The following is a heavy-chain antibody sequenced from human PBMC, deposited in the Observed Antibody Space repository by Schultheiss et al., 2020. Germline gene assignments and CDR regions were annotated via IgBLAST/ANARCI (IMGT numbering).Heavy chain of an antibody. D-gene: IGHD1-26*01. V-gene: IGHV1-2*02. J-gene: IGHJ6*02. CDR2: IDPDRGDT. CDR3: ARDRSGSYSIYYYYYGMDV. CDR1: AYTFTGDQ. Sequence: ASVKVSCKASAYTFTGDQLHWVRQAPGQGLDWMGWIDPDRGDTNYAQKFQGRVTMTRDTSISTAYMELSRLRSDDTAVYYCARDRSGSYSIYYYYYGMDVWGQGTTVTVSS.